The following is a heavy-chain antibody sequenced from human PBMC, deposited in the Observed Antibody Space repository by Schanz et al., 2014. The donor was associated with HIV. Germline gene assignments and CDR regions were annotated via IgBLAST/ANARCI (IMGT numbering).Heavy chain of an antibody. CDR1: GFTFSSYA. J-gene: IGHJ3*02. Sequence: EEQLLQSGGGLVQPGGSMRLFCEASGFTFSSYAMNWVRQAPGKGLEWVSGISGSGGDTYYADSVKGRFTISRDNYRNTLDLQMDSLRAEDTAVYYCAKLGQVEWLDALDTWGQGLMVTVSS. CDR3: AKLGQVEWLDALDT. V-gene: IGHV3-23*01. CDR2: ISGSGGDT. D-gene: IGHD3-3*01.